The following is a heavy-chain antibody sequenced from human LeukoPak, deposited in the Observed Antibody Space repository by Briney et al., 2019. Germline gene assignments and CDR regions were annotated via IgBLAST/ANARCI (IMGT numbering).Heavy chain of an antibody. CDR1: GFTFSSYW. Sequence: GGSLRLSCAASGFTFSSYWMSWVRQAPGKGLEWVGNIKHDRGGKNYVDTVKGRFTMSRDTAKNTVYMQLNSLRSEDTAVYYCAPGLLDYWGQGTLVTVSS. J-gene: IGHJ4*02. V-gene: IGHV3-7*05. CDR2: IKHDRGGK. CDR3: APGLLDY.